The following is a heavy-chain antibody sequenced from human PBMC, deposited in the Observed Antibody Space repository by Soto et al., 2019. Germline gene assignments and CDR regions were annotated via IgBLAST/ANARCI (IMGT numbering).Heavy chain of an antibody. CDR1: GGTFSSYA. CDR3: ARDNLGYYDSSGYSYNVDP. D-gene: IGHD3-22*01. CDR2: IIPIFGTA. J-gene: IGHJ5*02. V-gene: IGHV1-69*06. Sequence: ASVNVSCKASGGTFSSYAISWVRQAPGQGLEWMGGIIPIFGTANYAQKFQGRVTITADKSTSTAYMELSSLRSEDTAVYYCARDNLGYYDSSGYSYNVDPWGQGTLVTVSS.